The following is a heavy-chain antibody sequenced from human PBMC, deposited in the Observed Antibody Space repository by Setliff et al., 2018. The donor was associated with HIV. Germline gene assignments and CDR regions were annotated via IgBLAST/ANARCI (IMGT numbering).Heavy chain of an antibody. CDR3: ARGGAVSADFDS. CDR1: GYSISSDYC. D-gene: IGHD3-16*01. CDR2: IYYDGRT. Sequence: SQTLSLTCGVSGYSISSDYCWGWIRQPPGKGLEWLGSIYYDGRTFYKPSLKSRLTISVDTSKNQFSLSLNSVTAADTAVYFCARGGAVSADFDSWGQGTLVTVSS. J-gene: IGHJ5*01. V-gene: IGHV4-38-2*01.